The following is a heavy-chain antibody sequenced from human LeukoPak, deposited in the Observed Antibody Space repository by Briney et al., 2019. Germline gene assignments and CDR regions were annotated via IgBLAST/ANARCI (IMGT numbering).Heavy chain of an antibody. V-gene: IGHV3-11*01. CDR1: GFTFSDYY. CDR2: ISSSGSTI. CDR3: ARIHYYYYYMDV. J-gene: IGHJ6*03. Sequence: GGSLRLSCAASGFTFSDYYMSWIRQAPGEGLEWVSYISSSGSTIYYADSVKGRFTISRDNAKNSLYLQMNSLRAEDTAVYYCARIHYYYYYMDVWGKGTTVTVSS.